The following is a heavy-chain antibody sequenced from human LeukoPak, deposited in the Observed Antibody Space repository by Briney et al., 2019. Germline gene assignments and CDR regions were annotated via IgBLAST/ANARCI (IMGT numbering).Heavy chain of an antibody. D-gene: IGHD6-6*01. J-gene: IGHJ5*02. V-gene: IGHV4-59*01. CDR3: AREIFEYSSSSWFDP. CDR2: IYYSGST. CDR1: GGCISSYY. Sequence: PSETLSLTCTVSGGCISSYYWSWIRQPPGKGLEWIGYIYYSGSTNYNPSLKSRVTISVDTSKNQFSLKLSSVAAADTAVYYCAREIFEYSSSSWFDPWGQGTLVPVSS.